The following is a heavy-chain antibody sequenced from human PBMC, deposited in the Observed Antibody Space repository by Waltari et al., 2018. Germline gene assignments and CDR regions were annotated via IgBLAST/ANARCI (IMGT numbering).Heavy chain of an antibody. D-gene: IGHD3-22*01. V-gene: IGHV4-38-2*02. CDR2: IYHSGST. Sequence: QVQLQESGPGLVKPSETLSLTCAVSGYSISSGYYWGWIRQPPGKGLEWIGSIYHSGSTYYNPSLKSRVTISVDTSKNQFSLKLSSVTAADTAVYYCARERRDYDISGYYYGGAFDIWGQGTMVTVSS. J-gene: IGHJ3*02. CDR3: ARERRDYDISGYYYGGAFDI. CDR1: GYSISSGYY.